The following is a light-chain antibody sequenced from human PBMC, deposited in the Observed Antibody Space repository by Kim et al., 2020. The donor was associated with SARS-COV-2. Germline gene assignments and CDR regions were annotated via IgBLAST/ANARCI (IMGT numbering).Light chain of an antibody. CDR3: QTWDTGMV. Sequence: GASVTLTCTLSCERSDYASAWHQEQPQKGPRYLMTLTSKGRHAKGDGIPGRFAGSSSGAERYLSSSSLQSEDEADYYCQTWDTGMVFGGGTQLTVL. J-gene: IGLJ2*01. CDR1: CERSDYA. CDR2: LTSKGRH. V-gene: IGLV4-69*01.